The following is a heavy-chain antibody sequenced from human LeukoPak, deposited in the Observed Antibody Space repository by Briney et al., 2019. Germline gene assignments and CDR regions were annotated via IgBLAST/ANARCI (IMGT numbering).Heavy chain of an antibody. D-gene: IGHD3-22*01. CDR1: GFTFSSYA. V-gene: IGHV3-23*01. J-gene: IGHJ4*02. CDR3: AKGYYYDSSGYLDCFDY. CDR2: ISGSGGST. Sequence: GGSLRLSCAASGFTFSSYAMSWVGQAPGKGLEGGSAISGSGGSTYYADSVKGRFTMARDNAKNKVELQMNSLRAEDTAVYYCAKGYYYDSSGYLDCFDYWGQGTLVTVSS.